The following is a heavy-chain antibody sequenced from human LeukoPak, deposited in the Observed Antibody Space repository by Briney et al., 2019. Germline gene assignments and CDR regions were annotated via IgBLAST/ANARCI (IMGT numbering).Heavy chain of an antibody. CDR1: GFTFSDHH. J-gene: IGHJ4*02. D-gene: IGHD1-26*01. CDR2: TRNKANRYST. CDR3: ARSPVGTTPFDY. Sequence: GGSLRLSCAASGFTFSDHHMDWVRQAPGKGLEWVGRTRNKANRYSTEYAASVKGRFTISRDDSKDSLYLQMNSLKTEDTAVYYCARSPVGTTPFDYWGQGTLVTVSS. V-gene: IGHV3-72*01.